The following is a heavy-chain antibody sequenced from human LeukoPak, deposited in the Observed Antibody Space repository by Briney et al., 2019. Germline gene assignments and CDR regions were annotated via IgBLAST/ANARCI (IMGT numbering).Heavy chain of an antibody. Sequence: GGSLRLSCAASGFTFSIYNMHWVRQAPGKGLEWVAVILYDGSKKYYADSVQGRFIISRDNSKNMLYLQMNSLRAEDTAVYYCARDHLTGGIVGATPVGYWGQGTLVTVSS. V-gene: IGHV3-30*04. D-gene: IGHD1-26*01. J-gene: IGHJ4*02. CDR3: ARDHLTGGIVGATPVGY. CDR1: GFTFSIYN. CDR2: ILYDGSKK.